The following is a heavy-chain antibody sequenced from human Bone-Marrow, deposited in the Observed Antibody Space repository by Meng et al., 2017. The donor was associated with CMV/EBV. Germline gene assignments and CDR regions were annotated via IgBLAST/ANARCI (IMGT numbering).Heavy chain of an antibody. V-gene: IGHV1-46*01. J-gene: IGHJ6*02. CDR3: ARDLVYCSSTSCRSYGMDV. CDR2: INPSGGST. CDR1: GYTFTSYY. Sequence: ASVKVSCKASGYTFTSYYIHWVRQAPGQGLEWMGIINPSGGSTSYAQKFQGRVTMTRDTSTSTVYMELSSLRSEDTAVYYCARDLVYCSSTSCRSYGMDVWGQGTTVTVSS. D-gene: IGHD2-2*01.